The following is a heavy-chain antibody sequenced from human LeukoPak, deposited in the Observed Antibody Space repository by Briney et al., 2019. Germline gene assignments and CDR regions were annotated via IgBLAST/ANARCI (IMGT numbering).Heavy chain of an antibody. CDR1: GYTFTGYG. J-gene: IGHJ4*02. V-gene: IGHV1-18*01. CDR2: ISAYNGNT. D-gene: IGHD3-9*01. Sequence: ASVKVSCKASGYTFTGYGISWVRQAPGQGLEWMGWISAYNGNTNYAQKLQGRVTMTTDTSTSTAYMELRSLRSDDTAVYYCARNTYYDILTSSTPADYWGQGTLVTVSS. CDR3: ARNTYYDILTSSTPADY.